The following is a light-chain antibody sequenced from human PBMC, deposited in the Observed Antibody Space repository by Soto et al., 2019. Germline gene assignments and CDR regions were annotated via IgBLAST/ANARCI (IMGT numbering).Light chain of an antibody. CDR2: EAT. CDR1: SSDVGNYNL. J-gene: IGLJ1*01. CDR3: CSYGGINSFYV. V-gene: IGLV2-23*01. Sequence: QSALTQPASVSGSPGQSITVSCNGTSSDVGNYNLVSWYQQYPGKAPKVIIYEATKRPSGVSNRFSASKSGNTASLTISGLQADDEADYYCCSYGGINSFYVFGTGTKLTV.